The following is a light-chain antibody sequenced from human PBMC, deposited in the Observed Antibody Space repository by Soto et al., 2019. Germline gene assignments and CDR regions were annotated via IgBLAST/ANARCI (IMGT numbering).Light chain of an antibody. CDR3: SSYAGNTNVV. CDR2: GVD. Sequence: QSVLTQPPSASGSPGQSVTISCTGTSSDVGGYNHVSWYQQHPGKAPRLMIYGVDKRPSGVPDRFSGSKSGNTASLTVAGPQAEDEADYYCSSYAGNTNVVFGGGTKLTVL. CDR1: SSDVGGYNH. V-gene: IGLV2-8*01. J-gene: IGLJ2*01.